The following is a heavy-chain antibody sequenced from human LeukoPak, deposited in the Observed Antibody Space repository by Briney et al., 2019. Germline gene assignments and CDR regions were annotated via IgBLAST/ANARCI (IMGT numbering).Heavy chain of an antibody. Sequence: GESLKISCKGSGYSFTSYWIGWVRQMPGKGLEWMGIIYPGDSDTRYSPSFQGQVTISADKSISTAYLQWSSLKASDTAMYYCASLTHSYCSPSTGVDAFDIWGQGTMVTVSS. CDR2: IYPGDSDT. CDR3: ASLTHSYCSPSTGVDAFDI. D-gene: IGHD6-13*01. J-gene: IGHJ3*02. V-gene: IGHV5-51*01. CDR1: GYSFTSYW.